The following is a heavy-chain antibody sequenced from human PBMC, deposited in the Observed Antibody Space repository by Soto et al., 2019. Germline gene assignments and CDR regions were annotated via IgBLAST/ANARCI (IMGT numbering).Heavy chain of an antibody. D-gene: IGHD2-2*02. CDR2: IGGGGDT. J-gene: IGHJ6*02. V-gene: IGHV3-23*01. CDR3: AKEGTTDGIHFYGMDV. CDR1: GFSLTTYG. Sequence: PGGSLILSCEVSGFSLTTYGMNWVRQPPDKGLEWVSTIGGGGDTFYADSVKGRFTISRDISKNTLFLQMNSLRAEETALYFCAKEGTTDGIHFYGMDVWGQGTTVTVSS.